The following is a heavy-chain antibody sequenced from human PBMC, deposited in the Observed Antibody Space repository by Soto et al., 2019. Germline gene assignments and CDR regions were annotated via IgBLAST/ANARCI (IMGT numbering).Heavy chain of an antibody. CDR2: ISYDGSNK. Sequence: GGSLRLSCVASGFTFSSYGMHWVRQAPGKGLEWVAVISYDGSNKYYADSVKGRFTIPRDNSKNTLYLQMNSLRAEDTAVYYCAKVPSSSSVFYYYGMDVWGQGTTVTVSS. CDR3: AKVPSSSSVFYYYGMDV. V-gene: IGHV3-30*18. D-gene: IGHD6-6*01. CDR1: GFTFSSYG. J-gene: IGHJ6*02.